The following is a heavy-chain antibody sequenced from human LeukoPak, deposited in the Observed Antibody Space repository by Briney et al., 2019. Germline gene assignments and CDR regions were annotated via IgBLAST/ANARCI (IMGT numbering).Heavy chain of an antibody. V-gene: IGHV4-31*03. CDR1: GGSISSGGYS. J-gene: IGHJ4*02. CDR2: IYYSGST. CDR3: ARVGVRAD. Sequence: SQTLSLTCTVSGGSISSGGYSWSWIRQHPGKGLEWIGYIYYSGSTYYNPSLKSRVTISVDTSKNQFSLKLSSVTAADTAVYYCARVGVRADWGQGTLVTVSS. D-gene: IGHD3-10*01.